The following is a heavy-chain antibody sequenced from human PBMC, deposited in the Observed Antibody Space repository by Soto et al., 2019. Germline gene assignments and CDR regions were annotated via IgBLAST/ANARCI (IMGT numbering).Heavy chain of an antibody. Sequence: QVQLVESGGGLVQPGGSLRLSCAASGFTFSDYYMSWIRQAPGKGLEWVSYISSSSSYTNYADSVKGRFTISRDNAKNSLYLQMNSLRAEDTAVYYCARFHYYYDSSGGPDAFDIWGQGTMVTVSS. CDR3: ARFHYYYDSSGGPDAFDI. J-gene: IGHJ3*02. V-gene: IGHV3-11*06. CDR2: ISSSSSYT. CDR1: GFTFSDYY. D-gene: IGHD3-22*01.